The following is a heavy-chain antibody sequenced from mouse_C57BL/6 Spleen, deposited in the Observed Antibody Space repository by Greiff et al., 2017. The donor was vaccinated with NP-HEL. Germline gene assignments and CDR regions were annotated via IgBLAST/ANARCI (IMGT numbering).Heavy chain of an antibody. CDR1: GYTFTSYW. Sequence: QVQLQQPGAELVRPGSSVKLSCKASGYTFTSYWMHWVKQRPIRGLEWIGNIDPSDSETHYNQKFKDKATLTVDKSSSTAYMQLSSLTSEDSAVYYCARKGGAMDYWGQGTSVTVSS. V-gene: IGHV1-52*01. CDR3: ARKGGAMDY. J-gene: IGHJ4*01. CDR2: IDPSDSET.